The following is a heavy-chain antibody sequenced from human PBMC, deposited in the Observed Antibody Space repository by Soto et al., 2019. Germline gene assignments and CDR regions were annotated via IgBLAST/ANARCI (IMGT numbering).Heavy chain of an antibody. CDR3: ARNIAVAGVYNWFDP. D-gene: IGHD6-19*01. J-gene: IGHJ5*02. CDR2: ISAYNGNT. V-gene: IGHV1-18*01. Sequence: ASVKVSCKASGYTFTSYGISWVRQAPGQGLEWMGWISAYNGNTNYAQKLQGRVTMTTDTSMSTAYMELRSLRSDDTAVYYCARNIAVAGVYNWFDPWGQGTLVTVS. CDR1: GYTFTSYG.